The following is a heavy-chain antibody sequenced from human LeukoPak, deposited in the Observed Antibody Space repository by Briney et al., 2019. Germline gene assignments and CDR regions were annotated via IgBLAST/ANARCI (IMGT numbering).Heavy chain of an antibody. CDR3: ARDGRERGYSYGSYYYYHYGMDV. V-gene: IGHV4-34*01. D-gene: IGHD5-18*01. CDR2: INHSGST. CDR1: GGSFSGYY. Sequence: SETLSLTCAVYGGSFSGYYWSWLRQPPGKGLEWIGEINHSGSTNYNPSLKSRVTISVDTSKNQFSLKLSSVTAADTAVYYCARDGRERGYSYGSYYYYHYGMDVWGQGTTVTVSS. J-gene: IGHJ6*02.